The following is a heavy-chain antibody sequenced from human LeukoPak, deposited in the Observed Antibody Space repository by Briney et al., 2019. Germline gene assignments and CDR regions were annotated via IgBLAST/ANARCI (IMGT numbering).Heavy chain of an antibody. CDR3: ARVSDGWTRTHAFDI. J-gene: IGHJ3*02. D-gene: IGHD1-7*01. Sequence: PSETLSLTCTVSGGSISSYYWSWIRQPAGKGLEWIGRIYTSGSTNYNPSLKSRVTMSVDTSKNQFSLKLSSVTAADTAVYCCARVSDGWTRTHAFDIRGQGTMVTVSS. V-gene: IGHV4-4*07. CDR1: GGSISSYY. CDR2: IYTSGST.